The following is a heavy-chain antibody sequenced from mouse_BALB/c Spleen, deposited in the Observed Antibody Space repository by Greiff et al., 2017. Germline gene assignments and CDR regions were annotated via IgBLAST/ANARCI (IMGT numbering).Heavy chain of an antibody. V-gene: IGHV5-6*01. CDR1: GFTFSSYG. CDR3: ARGDYDYDGYFDV. J-gene: IGHJ1*01. D-gene: IGHD2-4*01. CDR2: ISSGGSYT. Sequence: EVQLVESGGDLVKPGGSLKLSCAASGFTFSSYGMSWVRQTPDKRLEWVATISSGGSYTYYPDSVKGRFTISRDNAKNTLYLQMSSLKSEDTAMYYCARGDYDYDGYFDVWGAGTTVTVSS.